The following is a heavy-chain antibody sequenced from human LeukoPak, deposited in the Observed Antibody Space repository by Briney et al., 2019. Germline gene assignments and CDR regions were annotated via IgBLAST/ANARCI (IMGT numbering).Heavy chain of an antibody. Sequence: GGSLRLSCAASGFSFSSYGMHWVRQAPGKGLEWVALISYDGSDKYYVNSVKGRFTISRDNSKNTLYLQMNSLRAEDTAVYYCAKDWTRYYGSGSYTWFDPWGQGTLVTVSS. CDR1: GFSFSSYG. D-gene: IGHD3-10*01. V-gene: IGHV3-30*18. J-gene: IGHJ5*02. CDR2: ISYDGSDK. CDR3: AKDWTRYYGSGSYTWFDP.